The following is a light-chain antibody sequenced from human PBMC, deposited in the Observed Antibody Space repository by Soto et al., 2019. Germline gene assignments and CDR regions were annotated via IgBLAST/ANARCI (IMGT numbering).Light chain of an antibody. Sequence: DIQMTQSPSSLSASVGDRVTITCRASQGISDYLAWYQQKPGKVPKLLIYAASTLQSGVPSRFSGSGSGTDFTLTISRLEPEDFAVYYCQVYDRSPLFGGGTKVDIK. CDR3: QVYDRSPL. J-gene: IGKJ4*01. CDR1: QGISDY. V-gene: IGKV1-27*01. CDR2: AAS.